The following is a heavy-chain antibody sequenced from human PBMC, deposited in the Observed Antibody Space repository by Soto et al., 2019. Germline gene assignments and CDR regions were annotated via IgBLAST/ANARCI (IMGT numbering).Heavy chain of an antibody. J-gene: IGHJ6*02. D-gene: IGHD6-19*01. CDR3: AKVTLAVAGAYYGMDV. CDR2: ISGSGGST. Sequence: GGSLRLSCAASGFTFSSYAMSWVRQAPGKGLEWVSAISGSGGSTYYADSVKGRFTISRDNSKNTLYLQMNSLRAEDTAVYYSAKVTLAVAGAYYGMDVWGQGTTVIVSS. V-gene: IGHV3-23*01. CDR1: GFTFSSYA.